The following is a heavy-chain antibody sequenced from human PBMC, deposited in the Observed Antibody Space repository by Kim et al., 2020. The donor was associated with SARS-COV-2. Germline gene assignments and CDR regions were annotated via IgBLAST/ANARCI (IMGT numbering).Heavy chain of an antibody. CDR2: VKTDGSIT. V-gene: IGHV3-74*01. CDR1: GFTFRSYW. J-gene: IGHJ4*02. CDR3: ARDSDSYSIDY. D-gene: IGHD2-21*02. Sequence: GGSLRLSCAASGFTFRSYWMHWVRQVPGKGLVWVSRVKTDGSITVYADSVKGRFTISRDNAKNTVYLQMNSLRAEDTAVYYCARDSDSYSIDYWGQGTLVTVSS.